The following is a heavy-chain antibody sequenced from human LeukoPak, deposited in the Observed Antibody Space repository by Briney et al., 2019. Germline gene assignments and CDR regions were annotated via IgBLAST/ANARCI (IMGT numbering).Heavy chain of an antibody. V-gene: IGHV3-30*03. CDR1: GFLFSSYG. J-gene: IGHJ4*02. Sequence: GRSLRLSCAASGFLFSSYGMHWVRQAPGKGLEWVAVISYDGSNKYYADSVKGRFTISRDNSKNTLYLQMNSLRAEDTAVYYCARVSPNTVTTLQYFDYWGQGTLVTVSS. D-gene: IGHD4-17*01. CDR3: ARVSPNTVTTLQYFDY. CDR2: ISYDGSNK.